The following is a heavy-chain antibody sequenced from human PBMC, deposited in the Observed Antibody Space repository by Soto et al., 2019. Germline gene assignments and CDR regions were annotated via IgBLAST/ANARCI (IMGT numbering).Heavy chain of an antibody. CDR2: IFHSLGA. D-gene: IGHD6-6*01. Sequence: SETLSLTCTVSGGSTTSDYWSWIRQPPGKGLEWLGYIFHSLGAKYNPSLKSRVTISVDTSKNQFSLKLSSVTAADTAVYYCARHPPYSSSPGRAGLDVWGQGTTVTVSS. V-gene: IGHV4-59*08. CDR3: ARHPPYSSSPGRAGLDV. CDR1: GGSTTSDY. J-gene: IGHJ6*02.